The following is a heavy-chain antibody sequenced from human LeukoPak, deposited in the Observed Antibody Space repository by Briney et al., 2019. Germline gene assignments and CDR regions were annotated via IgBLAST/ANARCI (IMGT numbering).Heavy chain of an antibody. CDR2: IYHSGST. D-gene: IGHD3-9*01. V-gene: IGHV4-38-2*02. CDR3: ARVTYDINGYFDY. CDR1: GYSISSGYY. Sequence: PSETLSLTCTVSGYSISSGYYWGWIRQPPGKGLEWIGSIYHSGSTYYNPSLKSRVTISVDTSKNQFSLKLSSVTAADTAVYYCARVTYDINGYFDYWGQGTLVTVSS. J-gene: IGHJ4*02.